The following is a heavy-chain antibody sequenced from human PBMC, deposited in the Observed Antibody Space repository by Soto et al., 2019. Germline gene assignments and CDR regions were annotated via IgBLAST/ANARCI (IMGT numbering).Heavy chain of an antibody. V-gene: IGHV4-4*02. D-gene: IGHD3-10*01. CDR3: ARDQNGSGNYYTRYFDY. Sequence: PSETLSLTCAVSGGSIYSRYWWSWVRQSPGKGLEWIGEIYHSGSTNYNPSLKSRVTISVGKSKNQFSLNLSSVTAADTAVYYCARDQNGSGNYYTRYFDYWGQGTLVTVSS. J-gene: IGHJ4*02. CDR2: IYHSGST. CDR1: GGSIYSRYW.